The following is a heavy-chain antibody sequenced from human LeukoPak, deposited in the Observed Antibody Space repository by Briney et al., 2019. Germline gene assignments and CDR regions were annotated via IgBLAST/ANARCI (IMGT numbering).Heavy chain of an antibody. CDR2: IKQDGSEK. V-gene: IGHV3-7*01. CDR3: ARDSSGWYLYYYGMDV. CDR1: GFTFSSYW. Sequence: GGSLRLSCAASGFTFSSYWMSRVRQAPGKGLEWVANIKQDGSEKYYVDSVKGRFTISRGNAKNSLYLQMNSLRAEDTAVYYCARDSSGWYLYYYGMDVWGQGTTVTVSS. D-gene: IGHD6-19*01. J-gene: IGHJ6*02.